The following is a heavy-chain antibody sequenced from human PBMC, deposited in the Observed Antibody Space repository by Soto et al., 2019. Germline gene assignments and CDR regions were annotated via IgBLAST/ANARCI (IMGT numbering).Heavy chain of an antibody. CDR1: GFTFNNAW. CDR2: IKSKTDGGTT. Sequence: PGGSLRLSCAASGFTFNNAWINFFRQAPGKGLEWVGRIKSKTDGGTTDYAAPVKGRFTISRDDSKNMVDLQMSSLKTEDTAVYYCTTYSGAAFEYWGQGALVTVSS. J-gene: IGHJ4*02. CDR3: TTYSGAAFEY. D-gene: IGHD1-26*01. V-gene: IGHV3-15*01.